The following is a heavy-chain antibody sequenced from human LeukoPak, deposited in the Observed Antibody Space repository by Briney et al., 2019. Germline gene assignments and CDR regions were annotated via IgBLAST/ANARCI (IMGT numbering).Heavy chain of an antibody. CDR2: IYYTGST. CDR1: GGSISSYY. V-gene: IGHV4-59*08. J-gene: IGHJ4*02. D-gene: IGHD3-16*01. CDR3: ATSRRSEGVEY. Sequence: SENLSLTCTVSGGSISSYYWSWIRQPPGKGLEWIGYIYYTGSTNYNPSLKSRVTISMDTSKNQFSLKLSSVTAADTAVYYCATSRRSEGVEYWGQGTLVTVSS.